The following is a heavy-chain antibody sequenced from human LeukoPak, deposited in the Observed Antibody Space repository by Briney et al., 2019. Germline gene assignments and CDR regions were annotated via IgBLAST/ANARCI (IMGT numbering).Heavy chain of an antibody. CDR3: SRDSNPTTVTFDY. J-gene: IGHJ4*02. V-gene: IGHV3-49*04. Sequence: GGSLRLSCTASGFTFGDYGMSWVRQAPGKGLEWVGFISSKAYGGTTEYAASVKGRFTISRDDSKSIAYLQMNSLKTEDTAVYFCSRDSNPTTVTFDYWGQGSLVSVSS. CDR2: ISSKAYGGTT. D-gene: IGHD4-11*01. CDR1: GFTFGDYG.